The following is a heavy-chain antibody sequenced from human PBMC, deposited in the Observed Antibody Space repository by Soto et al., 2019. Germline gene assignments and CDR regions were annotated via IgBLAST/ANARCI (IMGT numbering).Heavy chain of an antibody. CDR3: ARDTSSLLFRYYYGMDV. CDR1: GYTFTSYA. J-gene: IGHJ6*02. D-gene: IGHD2-15*01. CDR2: INAGNGNT. V-gene: IGHV1-3*01. Sequence: GASVKVSCKASGYTFTSYAMHWVRQAPGQRLEWMGWINAGNGNTKYSQKFQGRVTITRDTSASTAYMELSSLRSEDTAVYYCARDTSSLLFRYYYGMDVWGQGTTVTVSS.